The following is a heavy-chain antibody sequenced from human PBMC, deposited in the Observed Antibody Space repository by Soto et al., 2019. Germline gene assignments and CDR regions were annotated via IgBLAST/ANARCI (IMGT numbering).Heavy chain of an antibody. J-gene: IGHJ6*02. CDR3: VRAIGHYGMDV. D-gene: IGHD3-22*01. CDR2: INSDGSST. Sequence: GGSLGLACVASGFIFSNCWMHWVRQAPGMGLVWVSHINSDGSSTTYADSVKGRFTISRDNAKNTLYLQMNSLRAEDTAVYYCVRAIGHYGMDVWGRGTTVTVSS. V-gene: IGHV3-74*01. CDR1: GFIFSNCW.